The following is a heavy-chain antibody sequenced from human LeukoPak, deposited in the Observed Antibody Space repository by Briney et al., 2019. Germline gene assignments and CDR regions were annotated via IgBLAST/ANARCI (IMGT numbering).Heavy chain of an antibody. D-gene: IGHD4-17*01. CDR2: ISYDGSNK. Sequence: GGSLRLSCAASGFTFSSYAMHWVRQAPGKGLEWVAVISYDGSNKYYADSVKGRFTISRDNSKNTLYLQMNSLRAEDTAVYYCAKDPVTTNALLFDYWGQGTLVTVSS. CDR3: AKDPVTTNALLFDY. J-gene: IGHJ4*02. V-gene: IGHV3-30-3*01. CDR1: GFTFSSYA.